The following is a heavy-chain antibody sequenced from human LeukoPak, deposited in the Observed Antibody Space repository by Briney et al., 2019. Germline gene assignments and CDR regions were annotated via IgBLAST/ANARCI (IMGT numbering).Heavy chain of an antibody. V-gene: IGHV5-51*01. CDR2: IYPGDSDT. CDR3: ARRITMVRGVDY. CDR1: GCIFTSYW. D-gene: IGHD3-10*01. J-gene: IGHJ4*02. Sequence: GGSLEISWQGSGCIFTSYWIGWVRPVPGKGLEWMGIIYPGDSDTRYSPSFQGQVTISADKSISTAYLQWSSLKASDTAMYYCARRITMVRGVDYWGQGTLVTVSS.